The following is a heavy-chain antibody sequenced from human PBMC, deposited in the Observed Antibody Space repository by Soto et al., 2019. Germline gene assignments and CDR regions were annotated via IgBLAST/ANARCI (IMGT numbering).Heavy chain of an antibody. CDR2: INPNSGCT. CDR3: ATPCSPNGWFDP. V-gene: IGHV1-2*04. CDR1: GYTFTGYY. Sequence: ASVKVSCKASGYTFTGYYMHWVRQAPGQGLEWMGWINPNSGCTNYAQKFQGWVTMTRDTSISTAYMELSRLRSDDTAVYYFATPCSPNGWFDPWGKGNLGTVAS. D-gene: IGHD2-8*01. J-gene: IGHJ5*02.